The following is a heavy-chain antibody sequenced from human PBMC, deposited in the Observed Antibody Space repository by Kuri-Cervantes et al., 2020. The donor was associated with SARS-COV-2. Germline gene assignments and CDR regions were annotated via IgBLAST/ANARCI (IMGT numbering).Heavy chain of an antibody. V-gene: IGHV3-74*01. D-gene: IGHD1-26*01. CDR1: GFTISSYW. Sequence: GGSLRLSCAASGFTISSYWMHWVRQAPGKGLVWVSRINTDGSSTSYADSVKGRFTISRDNSKNTLYLQMNSLRAEDTAVYYCAKSPLGELLLYYFDYWGQGTLVTVSS. J-gene: IGHJ4*02. CDR3: AKSPLGELLLYYFDY. CDR2: INTDGSST.